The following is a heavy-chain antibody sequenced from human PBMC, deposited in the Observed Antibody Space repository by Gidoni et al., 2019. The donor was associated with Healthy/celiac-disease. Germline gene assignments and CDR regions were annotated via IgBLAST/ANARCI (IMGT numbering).Heavy chain of an antibody. CDR1: GFTFSSYE. Sequence: EVQLVESGGGLVQPGGSLRLSCAASGFTFSSYEMNWVRQAPGKGLEWVSYISSSGSTIYYADSVKGRFTISRDNAKNSLYLQMNSLRAEDTAVYYCARDGLAATFDIWGQGTMVTVSS. D-gene: IGHD6-13*01. V-gene: IGHV3-48*03. CDR2: ISSSGSTI. CDR3: ARDGLAATFDI. J-gene: IGHJ3*02.